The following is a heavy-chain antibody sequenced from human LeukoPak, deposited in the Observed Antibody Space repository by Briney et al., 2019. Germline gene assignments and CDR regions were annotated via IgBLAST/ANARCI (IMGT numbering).Heavy chain of an antibody. CDR1: GGSISSSSYY. J-gene: IGHJ4*02. D-gene: IGHD3-10*02. V-gene: IGHV4-39*01. Sequence: PSETLSLTCTVSGGSISSSSYYWGWIRQPPGKGLEWIGSIYYSGSTYYNPSLKSRVTISVDMSKNQFSLKLSSLTAADTAVYYCARLPRCSGYFDYWGQGTLFTVSS. CDR3: ARLPRCSGYFDY. CDR2: IYYSGST.